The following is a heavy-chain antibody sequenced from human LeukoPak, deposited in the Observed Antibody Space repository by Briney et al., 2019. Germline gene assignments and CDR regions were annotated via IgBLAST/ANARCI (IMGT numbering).Heavy chain of an antibody. CDR3: ARAPPVLIVVVPDGWLNP. J-gene: IGHJ5*02. Sequence: EASVKVSCKASGYTFTSYGISWVRQAPGQGLEWMGWISAYNGNTNYAQKLQGRVTMTTDTSTSTAYMELRSLRSDDTAVYYCARAPPVLIVVVPDGWLNPWGQGTLVTVSS. CDR2: ISAYNGNT. V-gene: IGHV1-18*01. D-gene: IGHD2-2*01. CDR1: GYTFTSYG.